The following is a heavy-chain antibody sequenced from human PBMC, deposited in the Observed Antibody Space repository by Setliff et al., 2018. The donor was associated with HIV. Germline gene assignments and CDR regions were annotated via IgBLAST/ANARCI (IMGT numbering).Heavy chain of an antibody. Sequence: ASVKVSCKASGYTFTSYYMHWVRQAPGQGLEWMGIINPSGGSTSYAQKFQGRVTMTEDTSTDTAYMELSSLRSEDTAVYYCATDKHYYGSGSYYALDYWGQGTLVTVSS. CDR3: ATDKHYYGSGSYYALDY. D-gene: IGHD3-10*01. CDR1: GYTFTSYY. J-gene: IGHJ4*02. CDR2: INPSGGST. V-gene: IGHV1-46*01.